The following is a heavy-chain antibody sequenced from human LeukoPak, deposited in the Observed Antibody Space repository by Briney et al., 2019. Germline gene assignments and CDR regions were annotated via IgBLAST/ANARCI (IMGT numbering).Heavy chain of an antibody. Sequence: SETLSLTCTVSGGSIGSGGYYWSWIRQHPGKGLEWIGYIYYSGSTYYNPSLKSRVTISVDTSKNQFSLKLSSVTAADTAVYYCARAVGYSGYGVDYWGQGTLVTVSS. CDR3: ARAVGYSGYGVDY. CDR2: IYYSGST. CDR1: GGSIGSGGYY. V-gene: IGHV4-31*03. J-gene: IGHJ4*02. D-gene: IGHD5-12*01.